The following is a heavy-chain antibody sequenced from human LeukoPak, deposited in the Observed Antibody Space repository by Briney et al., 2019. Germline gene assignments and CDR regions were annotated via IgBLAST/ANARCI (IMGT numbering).Heavy chain of an antibody. J-gene: IGHJ4*02. V-gene: IGHV3-49*03. CDR3: TRVQSIDDPFNYYDSSRDY. CDR1: GFTFGDYA. D-gene: IGHD3-22*01. Sequence: GGSLRLSCTASGFTFGDYAMSWFRQAPGKGLEWVGFIRSKAYGGTTEYAASVKGRFTISRDDSKSIAYLQMNSLKTEDTAVYYCTRVQSIDDPFNYYDSSRDYWGQGTLVTVSS. CDR2: IRSKAYGGTT.